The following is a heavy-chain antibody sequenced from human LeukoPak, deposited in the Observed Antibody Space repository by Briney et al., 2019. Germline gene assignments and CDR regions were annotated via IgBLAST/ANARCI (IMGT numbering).Heavy chain of an antibody. V-gene: IGHV4-34*01. CDR1: GGSFSGYY. J-gene: IGHJ6*03. D-gene: IGHD2-15*01. Sequence: PSETLSLTCAVYGGSFSGYYWSWIRQPPGKGLEWIGEINHSGSTNYNPSLKSRVTISVDTSKNQFSLKLSSVTAADTAVYYCASTRVVGYYYMDVWGKGTTVTVS. CDR3: ASTRVVGYYYMDV. CDR2: INHSGST.